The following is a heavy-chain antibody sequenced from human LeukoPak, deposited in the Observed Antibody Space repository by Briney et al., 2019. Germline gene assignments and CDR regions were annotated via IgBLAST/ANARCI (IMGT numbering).Heavy chain of an antibody. V-gene: IGHV3-74*03. Sequence: GGSLRLSCAASGFTFSTYWMHWVRQAPGKGLVWVSRIRPEGTTTAYADSVKGRFTISRDNAKNTLFLQMNSLSAEDTAVYYCARDLDWILFDYWGQGTLVTISS. CDR1: GFTFSTYW. CDR2: IRPEGTTT. CDR3: ARDLDWILFDY. J-gene: IGHJ4*02. D-gene: IGHD3-9*01.